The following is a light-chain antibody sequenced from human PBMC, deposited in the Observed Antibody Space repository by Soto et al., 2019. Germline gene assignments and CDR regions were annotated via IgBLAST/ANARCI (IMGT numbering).Light chain of an antibody. CDR2: DAS. CDR3: QQYGSSVLT. V-gene: IGKV3-20*01. Sequence: IVLTQSPGTVSLSPGERATLSCRARQSVSSNYLAWYQQKPGQAPRLLIYDASSRATGIPDRFSGSGSGTDFTLTISRLEPEDFAVYYCQQYGSSVLTFGGGTKVEIK. J-gene: IGKJ4*01. CDR1: QSVSSNY.